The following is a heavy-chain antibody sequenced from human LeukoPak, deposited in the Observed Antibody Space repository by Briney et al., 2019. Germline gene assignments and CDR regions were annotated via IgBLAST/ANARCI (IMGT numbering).Heavy chain of an antibody. CDR1: GYTFSTYA. CDR3: ARGGPNSGGWTLDH. CDR2: INGDNGNT. D-gene: IGHD6-19*01. Sequence: ASVKVSCKTSGYTFSTYAMHWVRQAPGQRLEWMGCINGDNGNTQYSQKFQGRVTFTRDTSASTAYMELSSLTSEDMAVFYCARGGPNSGGWTLDHWGQGTLVSVSS. V-gene: IGHV1-3*03. J-gene: IGHJ4*02.